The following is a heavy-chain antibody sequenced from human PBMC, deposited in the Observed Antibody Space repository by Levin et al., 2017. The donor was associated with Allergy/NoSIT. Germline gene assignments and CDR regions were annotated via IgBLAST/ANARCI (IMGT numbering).Heavy chain of an antibody. CDR1: GGSMSGYH. D-gene: IGHD1-26*01. CDR2: IHYTGNT. Sequence: KTSETLSLTCTVSGGSMSGYHWSWIRQPPGKGLEYIGYIHYTGNTNYNPSLKSRVTISVDTSKNHFSLKLTSVTAADTAVYYCARFIVGGTARFDYWGQGTLVTVTS. CDR3: ARFIVGGTARFDY. V-gene: IGHV4-59*08. J-gene: IGHJ4*02.